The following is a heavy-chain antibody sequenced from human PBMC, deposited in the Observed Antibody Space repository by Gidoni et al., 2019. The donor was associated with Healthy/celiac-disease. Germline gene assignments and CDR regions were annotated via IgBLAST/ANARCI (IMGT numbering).Heavy chain of an antibody. J-gene: IGHJ6*02. V-gene: IGHV1-69*01. CDR3: ARGGYCSSTSCYYYYYYGMDV. CDR2: IIPIFGTA. CDR1: GCTFSSYA. Sequence: QVQLVQSGAEVKKPGSSVQVSCKASGCTFSSYALGWVRQAPGQGLEWMGGIIPIFGTANYAQKFQGRVTITADESTSTAYMELSSLRSEDTAVYYCARGGYCSSTSCYYYYYYGMDVWGQGTTVTVSS. D-gene: IGHD2-2*01.